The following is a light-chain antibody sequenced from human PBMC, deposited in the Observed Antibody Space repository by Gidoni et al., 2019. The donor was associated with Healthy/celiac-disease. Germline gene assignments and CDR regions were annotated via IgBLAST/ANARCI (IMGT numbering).Light chain of an antibody. CDR1: QSVSSY. V-gene: IGKV3-11*01. J-gene: IGKJ4*01. CDR2: DAS. CDR3: QQRSNWPPAT. Sequence: EIVLTQSPATLSLSPGERATLSCRASQSVSSYLAWYQQKPGQDPRLLIYDASNRATGIPARFSGSGSGTDFTPTISSLEPEDFAVYYCQQRSNWPPATFGGGTKVEIK.